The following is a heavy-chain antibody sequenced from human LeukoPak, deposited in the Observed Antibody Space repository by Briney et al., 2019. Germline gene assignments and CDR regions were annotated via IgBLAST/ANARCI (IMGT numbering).Heavy chain of an antibody. J-gene: IGHJ4*02. V-gene: IGHV4-39*01. CDR3: ARQPHSCSSTSCYGTTFDY. CDR1: GGSISSSSYY. CDR2: IYYSGST. Sequence: PSETLSLTCTVSGGSISSSSYYWGWIRQPPGKGLEWIGCIYYSGSTYYNPSLKSRVTISVDTSKNQFSLKLSSVTAADTAVYYCARQPHSCSSTSCYGTTFDYWGQGTLVTVSS. D-gene: IGHD2-2*01.